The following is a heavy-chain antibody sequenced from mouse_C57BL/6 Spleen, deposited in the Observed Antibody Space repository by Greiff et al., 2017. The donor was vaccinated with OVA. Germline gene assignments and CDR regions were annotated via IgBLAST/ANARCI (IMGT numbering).Heavy chain of an antibody. J-gene: IGHJ4*01. CDR2: IYPGSGNT. CDR1: GYTFTDYY. CDR3: FITTDYYAMDY. Sequence: QVQLKQSGPELVKPGASVKISCKASGYTFTDYYINWVKQRPGQGLEWIGWIYPGSGNTKYNEKLKGKATLTLDTSASTAYMQLSSLTSEDSAVYFCFITTDYYAMDYWGQGTSVTVSS. V-gene: IGHV1-84*01. D-gene: IGHD1-1*01.